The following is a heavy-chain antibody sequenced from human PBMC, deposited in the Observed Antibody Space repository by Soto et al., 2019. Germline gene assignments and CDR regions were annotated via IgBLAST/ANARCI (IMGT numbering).Heavy chain of an antibody. V-gene: IGHV4-4*02. CDR3: ARDGRLGYSYDAGYGMDV. Sequence: PSETLSLTCAVSGGSISSSNWWSWVRQPPGKGLEWIGEIYHSGSTNYDPSLKSRVTISVDKSKNQFSLKLSSVTAADTAVYYCARDGRLGYSYDAGYGMDVWGQGPRSPSP. CDR2: IYHSGST. J-gene: IGHJ6*02. D-gene: IGHD5-18*01. CDR1: GGSISSSNW.